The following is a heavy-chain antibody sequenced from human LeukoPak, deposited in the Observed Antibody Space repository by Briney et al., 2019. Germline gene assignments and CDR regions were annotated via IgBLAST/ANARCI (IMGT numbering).Heavy chain of an antibody. Sequence: SQTLSLTCTVSGYSISSGYYWCWIRQPPGKGLEWIGSSYHSGNTYHNPSLKRRVNLSVDTPKHQLSLKLRSVTAADTAVYYCASVIGITGTPTLIFDYWGQGTLVTVSS. CDR1: GYSISSGYY. CDR2: SYHSGNT. CDR3: ASVIGITGTPTLIFDY. J-gene: IGHJ4*02. D-gene: IGHD1-7*01. V-gene: IGHV4-38-2*02.